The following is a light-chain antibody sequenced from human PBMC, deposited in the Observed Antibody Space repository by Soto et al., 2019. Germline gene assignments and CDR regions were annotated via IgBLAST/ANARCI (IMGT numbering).Light chain of an antibody. CDR1: QDINRW. Sequence: DIQMTQSPSTLSASVGDRVTITCRASQDINRWLAWYQQKPGKAPKILIYNADTLESGVPSRFSGSGYGTEFILTISSLQPDDFAIYYCQQFNLYWAFGQGNKVEIK. CDR2: NAD. CDR3: QQFNLYWA. V-gene: IGKV1-5*01. J-gene: IGKJ1*01.